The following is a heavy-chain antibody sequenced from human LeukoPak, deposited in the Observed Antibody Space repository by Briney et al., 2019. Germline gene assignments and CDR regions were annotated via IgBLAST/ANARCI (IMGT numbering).Heavy chain of an antibody. CDR2: ITLSSSTT. V-gene: IGHV3-48*01. J-gene: IGHJ5*02. Sequence: ASVKVSCKVSGYTLTELSMHWVRQAPGKGLEWVSYITLSSSTTYYADSVKGRFTISRDNAKKSLYLQMNSLRAEDTAVYYCAREPSYSSSWYTTCDHWGQGILVTVSS. D-gene: IGHD6-13*01. CDR1: GYTLTELS. CDR3: AREPSYSSSWYTTCDH.